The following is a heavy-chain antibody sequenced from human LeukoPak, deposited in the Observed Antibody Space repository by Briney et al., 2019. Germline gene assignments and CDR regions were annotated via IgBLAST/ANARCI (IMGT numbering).Heavy chain of an antibody. CDR1: GGSISGSSYY. D-gene: IGHD3-22*01. V-gene: IGHV4-39*01. J-gene: IGHJ5*02. Sequence: SETLSLTCTVSGGSISGSSYYWGWICQPPGKGLEWLGSIYYSGSTYYNPSLKSRVTISVDTSKNQFSLKLSSVTAADTAVYYCARRDSSGYYGPLNWFDPWGQGTLVTVSS. CDR2: IYYSGST. CDR3: ARRDSSGYYGPLNWFDP.